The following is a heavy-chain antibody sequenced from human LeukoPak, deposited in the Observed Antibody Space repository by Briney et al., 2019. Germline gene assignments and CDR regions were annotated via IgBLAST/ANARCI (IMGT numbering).Heavy chain of an antibody. V-gene: IGHV3-13*01. D-gene: IGHD3-9*01. CDR3: ARGRAYYDILTGYYRGNWFDP. CDR1: GFTFSSYD. CDR2: IGTAGDT. Sequence: GGSLRLSCAASGFTFSSYDMHWVRQATGKGLEWVSAIGTAGDTYYPGSVKGRFTISRENAKNSLYLQMNSLRAGDTAVYYCARGRAYYDILTGYYRGNWFDPWGQGTLVTVSS. J-gene: IGHJ5*02.